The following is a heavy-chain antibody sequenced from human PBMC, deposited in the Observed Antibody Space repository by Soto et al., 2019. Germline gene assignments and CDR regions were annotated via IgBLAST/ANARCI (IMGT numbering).Heavy chain of an antibody. J-gene: IGHJ6*03. CDR2: MNPNSGNT. CDR3: ARGRGSTYYYYDMDV. Sequence: GASVKVSCKASGYTLTSYDINWVRQATGQGPEWMGWMNPNSGNTGYAQKFQGRVTMTRNTSISTAYMELSSLRSEDTSVYYCARGRGSTYYYYDMDVWGKGTTVTVSS. D-gene: IGHD2-15*01. V-gene: IGHV1-8*01. CDR1: GYTLTSYD.